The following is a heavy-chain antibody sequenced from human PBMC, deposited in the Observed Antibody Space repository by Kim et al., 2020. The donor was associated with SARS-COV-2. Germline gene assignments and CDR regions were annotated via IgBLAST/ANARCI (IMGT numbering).Heavy chain of an antibody. CDR2: IIPIFGTA. V-gene: IGHV1-69*13. J-gene: IGHJ3*02. CDR1: GGTFSSYA. D-gene: IGHD3-10*02. Sequence: SVKVSCKASGGTFSSYAISWVRQAPGQGLEWMGGIIPIFGTANYAQKFQGRVTITADESTSTAYTELSSLRSEDTAVYYCARPRIDYVPVDAFDIWGQGTMVTVSS. CDR3: ARPRIDYVPVDAFDI.